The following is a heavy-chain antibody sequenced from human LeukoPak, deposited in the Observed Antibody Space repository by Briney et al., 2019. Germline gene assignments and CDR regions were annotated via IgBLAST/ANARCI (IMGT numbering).Heavy chain of an antibody. Sequence: SETLSLTXTVSGGSISSYYWSWIRQPPGKGLEWIGYIYYSGSTNYNPSLKSRVTISVDTSKNQFSLKLSSVTAADTAVYYCARDSRFYSYGYYYYYMDVWGKGTTVTVSS. CDR3: ARDSRFYSYGYYYYYMDV. D-gene: IGHD5-18*01. CDR1: GGSISSYY. V-gene: IGHV4-59*01. CDR2: IYYSGST. J-gene: IGHJ6*03.